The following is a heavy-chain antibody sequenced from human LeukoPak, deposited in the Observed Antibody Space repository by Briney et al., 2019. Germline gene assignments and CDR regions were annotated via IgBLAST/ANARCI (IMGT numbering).Heavy chain of an antibody. CDR3: ARGWAVAGTVHHGMDV. D-gene: IGHD6-19*01. CDR2: INSDGKTT. J-gene: IGHJ6*02. Sequence: EGSLRLSCAASGFTLSDYSMNWVRQAPGKGLEDLSYINSDGKTTWYADSVKGRFTASRDNAKNSLYLQMNSLRVEDTAVYYCARGWAVAGTVHHGMDVWGQGTTVTVSS. CDR1: GFTLSDYS. V-gene: IGHV3-48*01.